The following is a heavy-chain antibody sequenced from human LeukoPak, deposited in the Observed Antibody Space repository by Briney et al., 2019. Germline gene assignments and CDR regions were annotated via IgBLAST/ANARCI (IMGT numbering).Heavy chain of an antibody. V-gene: IGHV3-7*01. CDR3: ARGRMFLEWLLGLERIGYYFDY. Sequence: GGSLRLSCAASGFTFSSYWMSWDRQAPGKGLEWVANIKQDGSEKYYVDSVKGRFTISRDNAKNSLYLQMNSLRAEDTAVYYCARGRMFLEWLLGLERIGYYFDYWGQGTLVTVSS. CDR2: IKQDGSEK. D-gene: IGHD3-3*01. J-gene: IGHJ4*02. CDR1: GFTFSSYW.